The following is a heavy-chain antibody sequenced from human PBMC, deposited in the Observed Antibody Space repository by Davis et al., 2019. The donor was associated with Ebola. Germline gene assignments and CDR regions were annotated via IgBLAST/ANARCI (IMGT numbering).Heavy chain of an antibody. Sequence: GESLKISCSASGFTFNNYAMHWVRQAPGRGLDFVSGINDNGGTTHYADSVKGRFTISRDDSRSTVYLQMSSRTVEDTALYYCVKDRRGSYAFDIWGQGTMVTVSS. CDR1: GFTFNNYA. D-gene: IGHD1-26*01. V-gene: IGHV3-64D*06. J-gene: IGHJ3*02. CDR2: INDNGGTT. CDR3: VKDRRGSYAFDI.